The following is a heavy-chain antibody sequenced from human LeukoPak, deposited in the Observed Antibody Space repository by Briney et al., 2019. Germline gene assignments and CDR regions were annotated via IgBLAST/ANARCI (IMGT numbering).Heavy chain of an antibody. CDR3: AKRGVVIRVILVGFHKEAYYFDS. Sequence: GGSLRLSCAVSGITLSNYGMSWVRQAPGKGLEWVAGISGSGGRTNYADAVKGRFTISRDNAKNTLFLQMNSLRVEDTAVHFCAKRGVVIRVILVGFHKEAYYFDSWGQGALVTVSS. J-gene: IGHJ4*02. CDR2: ISGSGGRT. V-gene: IGHV3-23*01. CDR1: GITLSNYG. D-gene: IGHD3-22*01.